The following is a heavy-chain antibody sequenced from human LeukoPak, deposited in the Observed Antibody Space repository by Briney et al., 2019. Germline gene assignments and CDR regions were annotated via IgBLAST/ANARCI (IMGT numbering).Heavy chain of an antibody. D-gene: IGHD6-13*01. CDR2: IYYSGST. Sequence: PSETLSLTCTVSGGSISSNIYYWGWIRQPPGKGLEWIGSIYYSGSTYYNPSLKSRVTMFVDTSRNQFSLKLSSVTAADTAVYHCAKGYSSSWYGAFDIWGQGTMVTVSS. CDR3: AKGYSSSWYGAFDI. CDR1: GGSISSNIYY. V-gene: IGHV4-39*01. J-gene: IGHJ3*02.